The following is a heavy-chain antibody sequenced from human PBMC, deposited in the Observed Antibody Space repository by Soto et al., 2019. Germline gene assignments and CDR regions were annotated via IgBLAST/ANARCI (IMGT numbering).Heavy chain of an antibody. D-gene: IGHD2-2*01. J-gene: IGHJ5*02. CDR3: ARDYCSSTSCPPGPFDP. V-gene: IGHV4-30-4*01. CDR2: IYYSGST. CDR1: GGSISSGDYY. Sequence: PSETLSLTCTVSGGSISSGDYYWSWIRQPPGKGLEWIGYIYYSGSTYYNPSLKSRVTISVDTSKNQFSLKLSSVTAADTAVYYCARDYCSSTSCPPGPFDPWGQGTLVTVSS.